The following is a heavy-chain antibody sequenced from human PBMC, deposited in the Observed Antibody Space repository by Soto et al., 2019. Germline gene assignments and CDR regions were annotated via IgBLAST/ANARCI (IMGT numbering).Heavy chain of an antibody. Sequence: GGSLRLSCAASGFTFSSYDMHWVRQATGKGLEWVPAISTAGDTYYPGSVKGRFTISRENAKNSLYLQMNSLRAGDTAVYYCARDAGGAAFDIWGQGTMVTVSS. CDR2: ISTAGDT. J-gene: IGHJ3*02. CDR1: GFTFSSYD. D-gene: IGHD3-10*01. CDR3: ARDAGGAAFDI. V-gene: IGHV3-13*01.